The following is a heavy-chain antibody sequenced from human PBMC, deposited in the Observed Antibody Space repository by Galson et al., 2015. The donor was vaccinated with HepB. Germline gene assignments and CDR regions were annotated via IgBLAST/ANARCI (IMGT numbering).Heavy chain of an antibody. CDR1: GMSFSSSG. D-gene: IGHD3-10*01. V-gene: IGHV3-30*18. Sequence: SLRPSCAASGMSFSSSGMHWVRQAPGKGLEWVAVISYDGHQKYYVDPVKGRFIISRDNSKNTVYLQMNSLKTEDTAVYYCANERGSSRSPGYWGQGTLVSVSS. CDR3: ANERGSSRSPGY. J-gene: IGHJ4*02. CDR2: ISYDGHQK.